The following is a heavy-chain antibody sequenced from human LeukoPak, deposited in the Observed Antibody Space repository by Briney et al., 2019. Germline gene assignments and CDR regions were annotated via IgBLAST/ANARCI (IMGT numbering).Heavy chain of an antibody. Sequence: APVKVSCKASGFTFTSSAVQWVRQARGQRLEWIGWIVVGSGNTNYAQKFQERVTITRDMSTSTAYMELSSLRSEDTAVYYCAADLGDVVVTGFQHWGQGTLVTVSS. V-gene: IGHV1-58*01. CDR1: GFTFTSSA. D-gene: IGHD2-21*02. CDR3: AADLGDVVVTGFQH. J-gene: IGHJ1*01. CDR2: IVVGSGNT.